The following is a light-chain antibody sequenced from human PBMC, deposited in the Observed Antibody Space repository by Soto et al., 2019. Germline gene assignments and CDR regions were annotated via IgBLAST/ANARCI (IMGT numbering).Light chain of an antibody. CDR1: QSIRTY. CDR3: QQSYSSLSWT. J-gene: IGKJ1*01. Sequence: DIQMTQSPSSLPASVGDRVTITCRASQSIRTYLNWYQQKAGKAPRLLISAASNLQSGVPSRFSGSGSGTDFTLTISSLQPEDFAAYYCQQSYSSLSWTFGQGTKVEIK. CDR2: AAS. V-gene: IGKV1-39*01.